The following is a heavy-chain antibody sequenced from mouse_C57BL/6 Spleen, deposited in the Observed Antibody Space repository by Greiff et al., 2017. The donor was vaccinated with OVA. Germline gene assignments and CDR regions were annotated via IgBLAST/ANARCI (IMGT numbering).Heavy chain of an antibody. CDR3: ARLIYYYGSSYENYAMDY. Sequence: VKLQESGPGLVQPSQSLSITCTVSGFSLTSYGVHWVRQSPGKGLEWLGVIWSGGSTDYNAAFISRLSISKDNSKSQVFFKMNSLQADDTAIYYCARLIYYYGSSYENYAMDYWGQGTSVTVSS. CDR1: GFSLTSYG. CDR2: IWSGGST. J-gene: IGHJ4*01. D-gene: IGHD1-1*01. V-gene: IGHV2-2*01.